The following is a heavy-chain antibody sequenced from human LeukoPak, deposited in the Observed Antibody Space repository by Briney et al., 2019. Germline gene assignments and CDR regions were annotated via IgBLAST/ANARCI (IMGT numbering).Heavy chain of an antibody. CDR1: GFTFSSYS. Sequence: GGSLRLSRAASGFTFSSYSMNWVRQAPGKGLEWVSSIISSSSYIYYADSVKGRFTISRDNAKNSLYLQMNSLRAEDTAVYYCARQVLLWFGELLGLDYWGQGTLVTVSS. J-gene: IGHJ4*02. D-gene: IGHD3-10*01. CDR2: IISSSSYI. V-gene: IGHV3-21*01. CDR3: ARQVLLWFGELLGLDY.